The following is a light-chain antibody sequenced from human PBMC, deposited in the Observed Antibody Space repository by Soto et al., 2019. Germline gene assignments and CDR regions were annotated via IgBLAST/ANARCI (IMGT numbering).Light chain of an antibody. CDR2: EVN. CDR3: SSYAGSSNV. J-gene: IGLJ1*01. CDR1: SSDVGGYNY. Sequence: QSALTRPPSASGSPGQSVAISCTGTSSDVGGYNYVSWYQQHPGKAPKLMIYEVNERPSGVPDRFSGSKSGNTASLTVSGLQAEDEADYYCSSYAGSSNVFGTGTKLTVL. V-gene: IGLV2-8*01.